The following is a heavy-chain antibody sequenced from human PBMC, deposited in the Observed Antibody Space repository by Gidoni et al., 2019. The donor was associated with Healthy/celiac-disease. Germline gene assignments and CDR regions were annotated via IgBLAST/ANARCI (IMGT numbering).Heavy chain of an antibody. Sequence: EVQLLESGGGLVQPGGSLRLSCAASGFAFSSDAMSWVRQAPGKGLEWVSAISGSGGSTYYADSVKGRFTISRDNSKNTLYLQMNSLRAEDTAVYYCAKDSYYDFWSGYHDYWGQGTLVTVSS. V-gene: IGHV3-23*01. CDR2: ISGSGGST. CDR1: GFAFSSDA. D-gene: IGHD3-3*01. J-gene: IGHJ4*02. CDR3: AKDSYYDFWSGYHDY.